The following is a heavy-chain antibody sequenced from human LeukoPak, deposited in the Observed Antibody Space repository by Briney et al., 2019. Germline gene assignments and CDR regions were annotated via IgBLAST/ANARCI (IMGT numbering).Heavy chain of an antibody. CDR3: ARGRSNLPYSSSWYYFDY. J-gene: IGHJ4*02. V-gene: IGHV4-34*01. D-gene: IGHD6-13*01. Sequence: SETLSLTCAVYGGSFSGYYWSWIRQPPGKGLEWIGEINHSGSTNYNPSLKSRVTISVDTSKNQFSLKLSSVTAADTAVYYCARGRSNLPYSSSWYYFDYWGQGTLVAVSS. CDR1: GGSFSGYY. CDR2: INHSGST.